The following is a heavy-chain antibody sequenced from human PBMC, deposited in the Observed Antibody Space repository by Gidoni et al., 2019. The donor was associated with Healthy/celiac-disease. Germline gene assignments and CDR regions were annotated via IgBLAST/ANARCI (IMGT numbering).Heavy chain of an antibody. V-gene: IGHV3-15*01. D-gene: IGHD6-25*01. J-gene: IGHJ6*03. Sequence: PVKGRFTISRDDSKNTLYLQMNSLKTEETAVYYCTRLGTYYYYYMDVWGKGTTVNVS. CDR3: TRLGTYYYYYMDV.